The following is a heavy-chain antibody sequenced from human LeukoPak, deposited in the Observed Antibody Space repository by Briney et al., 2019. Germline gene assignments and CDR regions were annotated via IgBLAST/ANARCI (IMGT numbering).Heavy chain of an antibody. V-gene: IGHV3-30*03. CDR3: ARGDHFTGYLQYYFDQ. D-gene: IGHD3-9*01. CDR1: GFSFSDYG. Sequence: GRSLTLSCAASGFSFSDYGMHWVRQAPVKGLEWVALISYDGSHKYYRDSVKGRFTISRNNSNNTLFLQMNDLSAEDSAVYYCARGDHFTGYLQYYFDQWGQGTLVTVSS. J-gene: IGHJ4*02. CDR2: ISYDGSHK.